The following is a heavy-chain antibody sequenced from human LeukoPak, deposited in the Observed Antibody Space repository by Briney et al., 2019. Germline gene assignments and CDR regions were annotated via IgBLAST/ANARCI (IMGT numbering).Heavy chain of an antibody. CDR2: ITGSGGSA. CDR1: GFTFRSFA. CDR3: AKAYIVATGFDY. V-gene: IGHV3-23*01. J-gene: IGHJ4*02. Sequence: GGSLRLSCAASGFTFRSFAMSWVRKTPGRGLEWVSTITGSGGSAIFADSVKGRFTISRDNSKNTLYLQMNSLRAEDTAVYYCAKAYIVATGFDYWGQGTLVTVSS. D-gene: IGHD5-12*01.